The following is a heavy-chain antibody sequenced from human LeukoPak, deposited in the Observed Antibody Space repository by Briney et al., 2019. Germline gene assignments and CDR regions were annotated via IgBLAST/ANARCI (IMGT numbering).Heavy chain of an antibody. CDR3: AIDSSGYYPYFDY. V-gene: IGHV4-39*01. CDR2: IYYSGST. J-gene: IGHJ4*02. D-gene: IGHD3-22*01. Sequence: SETLSLTCIVSGGSISSSSYYWGWIRQPPGKGLEWIGSIYYSGSTYYNPSLKSRVTISVDTSKNQFSLKLSSVTAADTAVYYCAIDSSGYYPYFDYWGQGTLVTVSS. CDR1: GGSISSSSYY.